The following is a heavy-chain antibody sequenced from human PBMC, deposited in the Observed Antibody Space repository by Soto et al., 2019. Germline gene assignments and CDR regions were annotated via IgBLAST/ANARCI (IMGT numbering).Heavy chain of an antibody. Sequence: ASVKVSCKASGYTFTSYDINWVRQATGQGLEWMGWMNPNSGNTVYAQKFQGRVTMTRNTSISTADMELSSLRSEDTAVYYCARGLGQSITIFGVVPSYNWFDPWGQGTLVTVSS. J-gene: IGHJ5*02. CDR1: GYTFTSYD. V-gene: IGHV1-8*01. D-gene: IGHD3-3*01. CDR3: ARGLGQSITIFGVVPSYNWFDP. CDR2: MNPNSGNT.